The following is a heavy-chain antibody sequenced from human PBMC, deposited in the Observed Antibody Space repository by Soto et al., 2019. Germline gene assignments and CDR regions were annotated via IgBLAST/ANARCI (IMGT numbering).Heavy chain of an antibody. CDR1: GFTFSSYA. V-gene: IGHV3-23*01. Sequence: EVQLLESGGGLVQPGGSLRLSCAASGFTFSSYAMSWVRQAPGKGLEWVSSISGSGGSTYYADSVKGRFTISRDNSKNTLYLQMNSLRAEDTAVYYCAKCTAMAYYYCYGMDVWGQGTTVTVSS. D-gene: IGHD5-18*01. J-gene: IGHJ6*02. CDR3: AKCTAMAYYYCYGMDV. CDR2: ISGSGGST.